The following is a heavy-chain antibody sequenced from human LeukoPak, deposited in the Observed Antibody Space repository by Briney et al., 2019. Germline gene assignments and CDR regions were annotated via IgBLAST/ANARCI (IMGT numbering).Heavy chain of an antibody. Sequence: PSETLSLTCTVSGGSISGYFWTWIRQPPGKGLEWIGFIHYTGSTNYNPSLKSHVSMSVDTSKNQFSLKLTSVTAADSAVYYCARNYCTGGSCYVNDDWGQGTLVTVSS. CDR3: ARNYCTGGSCYVNDD. V-gene: IGHV4-59*01. CDR1: GGSISGYF. J-gene: IGHJ4*02. D-gene: IGHD2-15*01. CDR2: IHYTGST.